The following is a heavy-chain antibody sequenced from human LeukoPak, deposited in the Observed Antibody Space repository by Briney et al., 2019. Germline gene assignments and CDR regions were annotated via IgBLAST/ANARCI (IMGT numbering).Heavy chain of an antibody. CDR3: ARLSRGVVTTNFDY. CDR2: IYYSGTT. J-gene: IGHJ4*02. Sequence: SSETLSLTCTVSGGSISSYYWSWIRQPPGKGLEWIGSIYYSGTTIYSPSLKSRVTLLVDTSKNQFSLRLNSVTAADTAVYFCARLSRGVVTTNFDYWGQGTLVTVSS. V-gene: IGHV4-59*08. D-gene: IGHD2-21*02. CDR1: GGSISSYY.